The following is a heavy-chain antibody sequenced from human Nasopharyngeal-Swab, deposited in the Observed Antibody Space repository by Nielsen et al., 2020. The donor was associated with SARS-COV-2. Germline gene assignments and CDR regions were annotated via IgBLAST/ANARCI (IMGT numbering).Heavy chain of an antibody. V-gene: IGHV4-59*13. D-gene: IGHD3-22*01. Sequence: PGKGLEWIGYIYYSGSTNYNPSLESRVTISVDTSKNQFSLKLSSVTAADTAVYYCARVGTYYYDSSGHLNYYYYYYMDVWGKGTTVTVSS. J-gene: IGHJ6*03. CDR3: ARVGTYYYDSSGHLNYYYYYYMDV. CDR2: IYYSGST.